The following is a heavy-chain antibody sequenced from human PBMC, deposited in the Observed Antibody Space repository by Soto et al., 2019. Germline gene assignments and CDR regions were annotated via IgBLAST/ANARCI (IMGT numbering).Heavy chain of an antibody. CDR1: GGSFSGYY. CDR2: INHGGST. V-gene: IGHV4-34*01. Sequence: SETLSLTCAVYGGSFSGYYWSWIRQPPGKGLEWIGEINHGGSTNYNPSLKSRVTISVDTSKNQFSLKLSSVTAADTAVYYCARGCSYYDFWSGSYQGYGMDVWGQGTTVT. D-gene: IGHD3-3*01. CDR3: ARGCSYYDFWSGSYQGYGMDV. J-gene: IGHJ6*02.